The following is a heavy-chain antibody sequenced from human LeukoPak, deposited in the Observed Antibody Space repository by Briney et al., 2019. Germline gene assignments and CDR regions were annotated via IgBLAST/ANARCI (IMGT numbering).Heavy chain of an antibody. Sequence: PGGSLTLSCAASECTVSVNYMSWVRQAPGKGLEWVSFIYSGGSTYYADSVKGRFTISRDSSKNILHLQLNSLRAEDTAVYYCAELGITMIGGVWGKGTTVTISS. CDR2: IYSGGST. CDR3: AELGITMIGGV. CDR1: ECTVSVNY. D-gene: IGHD3-10*02. V-gene: IGHV3-66*01. J-gene: IGHJ6*04.